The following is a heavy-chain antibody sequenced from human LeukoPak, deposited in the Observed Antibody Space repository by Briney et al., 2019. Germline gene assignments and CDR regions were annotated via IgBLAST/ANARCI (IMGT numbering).Heavy chain of an antibody. J-gene: IGHJ4*02. CDR3: ARDRYSGSYHFDY. D-gene: IGHD1-26*01. Sequence: GASVKVSCKASGYTFTSYGISWVRQAPGQGLEWIGWISAYNGNTNYAETLQGRVTMTTDTSTSTAYMELRSLRSDDTAVYYCARDRYSGSYHFDYWGQGTLVTVSS. CDR1: GYTFTSYG. V-gene: IGHV1-18*01. CDR2: ISAYNGNT.